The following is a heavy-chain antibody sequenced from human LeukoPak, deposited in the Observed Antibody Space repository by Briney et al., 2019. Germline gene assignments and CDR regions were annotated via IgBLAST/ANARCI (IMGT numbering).Heavy chain of an antibody. Sequence: PSETLSLTCTVSGGSISSGDYYWSWIRQPPGKGLEWIGYIYYSGSTYYNPSLKSRVTISVDTSKNQFSLKLSSVTAADTAVYYCAKTNQGNYDILTGYTPHYFDYWGQGTLVTVSS. J-gene: IGHJ4*02. V-gene: IGHV4-30-4*01. CDR1: GGSISSGDYY. CDR3: AKTNQGNYDILTGYTPHYFDY. D-gene: IGHD3-9*01. CDR2: IYYSGST.